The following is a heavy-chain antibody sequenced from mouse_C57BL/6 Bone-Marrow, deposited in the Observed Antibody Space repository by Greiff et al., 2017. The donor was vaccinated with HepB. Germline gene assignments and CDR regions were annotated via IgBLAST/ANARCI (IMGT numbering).Heavy chain of an antibody. D-gene: IGHD1-1*01. Sequence: EVKLMESGPGMVKPSQSLSLTCTVTGYSITSGYDWHWIRHFPGNKLEWMGYISYSGSTNYNPSLKSRISITHDTSKNHFFLKLNSVTTEDTATYYCARRGYGSSYVAWFAYWGQGTLVTVSA. CDR2: ISYSGST. V-gene: IGHV3-1*01. J-gene: IGHJ3*01. CDR1: GYSITSGYD. CDR3: ARRGYGSSYVAWFAY.